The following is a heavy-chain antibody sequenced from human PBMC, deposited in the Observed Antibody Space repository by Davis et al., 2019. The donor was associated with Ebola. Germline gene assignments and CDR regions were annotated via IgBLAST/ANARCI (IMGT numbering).Heavy chain of an antibody. V-gene: IGHV1-46*03. CDR2: INPSGGST. Sequence: AASVKVSCKASGYTFTSYYMHWVRQAPGQGLEWMGIINPSGGSTSYAQKFQGRVTMTRDTSTSTVYMELSSLRSEDTAVYYCARGEKRITMIVVVITPVDYWGQGTLVTVSS. CDR3: ARGEKRITMIVVVITPVDY. D-gene: IGHD3-22*01. J-gene: IGHJ4*02. CDR1: GYTFTSYY.